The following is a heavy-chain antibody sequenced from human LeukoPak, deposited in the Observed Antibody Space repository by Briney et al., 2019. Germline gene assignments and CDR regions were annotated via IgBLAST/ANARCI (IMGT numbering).Heavy chain of an antibody. CDR3: ARDLGYYDSSLYYMDV. V-gene: IGHV1-69*05. D-gene: IGHD3-22*01. Sequence: GASVKVSCKASGGTFSNYAITWVRQAPGQGLEWMGGIIPIFGTANYAQKFQGRVTITTDESTSTAYMELSSLRSEDTAVYYCARDLGYYDSSLYYMDVWGKGTTVTVSS. J-gene: IGHJ6*03. CDR1: GGTFSNYA. CDR2: IIPIFGTA.